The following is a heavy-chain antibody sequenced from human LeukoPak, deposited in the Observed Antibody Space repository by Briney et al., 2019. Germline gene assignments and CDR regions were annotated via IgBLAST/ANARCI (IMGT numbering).Heavy chain of an antibody. V-gene: IGHV4-34*01. CDR2: INHSGST. Sequence: SETLSLTCAVYGGSFSGYYWSWNRQPPGKGLEWIGEINHSGSTNYNPSLKSRVTISVDTSKNQFSLKLSSVTAADTAVYYCARGVGIQLINWYFDLWGRGTLVTVSS. D-gene: IGHD5-18*01. CDR1: GGSFSGYY. CDR3: ARGVGIQLINWYFDL. J-gene: IGHJ2*01.